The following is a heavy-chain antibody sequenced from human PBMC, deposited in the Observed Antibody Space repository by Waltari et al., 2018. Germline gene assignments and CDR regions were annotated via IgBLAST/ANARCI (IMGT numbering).Heavy chain of an antibody. CDR3: ARGFDGWPFDY. Sequence: QVQLKESGPGLVKPSGTLSLACDLSGGSVSSNDWWSWVRQPPGKGLEWIGEIHHSGSTKYNPSLKSRLLMSVDTSKSQISLTMKSVTAADTAVYYCARGFDGWPFDYWGQGTLVIVSS. CDR2: IHHSGST. CDR1: GGSVSSNDW. D-gene: IGHD6-19*01. V-gene: IGHV4-4*02. J-gene: IGHJ4*02.